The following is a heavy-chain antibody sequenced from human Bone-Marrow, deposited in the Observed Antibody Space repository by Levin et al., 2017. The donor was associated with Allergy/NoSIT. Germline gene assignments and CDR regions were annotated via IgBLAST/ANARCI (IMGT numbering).Heavy chain of an antibody. CDR3: ARGAKTIVVVVAAKNWFDP. Sequence: SETLSLTCAVYGGSFSGYYWSWIRQPPGKGLEWMGEINHSGSTNYNPSLKSRVTISVDTSKNQFSLKLSSVTAADTAVYYCARGAKTIVVVVAAKNWFDPWGQGTLVTVSS. CDR2: INHSGST. J-gene: IGHJ5*02. V-gene: IGHV4-34*01. D-gene: IGHD2-15*01. CDR1: GGSFSGYY.